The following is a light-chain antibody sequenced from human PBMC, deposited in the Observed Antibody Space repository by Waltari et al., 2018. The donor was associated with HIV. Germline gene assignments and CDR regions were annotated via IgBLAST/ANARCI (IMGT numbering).Light chain of an antibody. V-gene: IGLV1-47*01. Sequence: QSVLTQPPSASGTPGQRVTISCSRSSSNVHWYQKFPGTAPKLLIYRNNQRPSGVPDRFSGSKSGTSASLAISGLRSEDEADYYCAWGDNLSGPVLFGGGTKLTVL. J-gene: IGLJ2*01. CDR3: AWGDNLSGPVL. CDR2: RNN. CDR1: SSN.